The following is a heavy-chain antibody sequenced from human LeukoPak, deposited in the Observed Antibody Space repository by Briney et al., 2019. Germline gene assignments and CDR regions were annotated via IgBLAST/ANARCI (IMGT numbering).Heavy chain of an antibody. CDR2: IYYSGST. CDR1: GGSISSSSYY. V-gene: IGHV4-39*07. J-gene: IGHJ2*01. D-gene: IGHD2-2*01. Sequence: SETLSLTCTVSGGSISSSSYYWGWIRQPPGKGLEWIGSIYYSGSTYYNPSLKSRVTISVDTSKNQFSLKLSSVTAADTAVYYCARGRSIVVVPAARRYFDLWGRGTLVTVSS. CDR3: ARGRSIVVVPAARRYFDL.